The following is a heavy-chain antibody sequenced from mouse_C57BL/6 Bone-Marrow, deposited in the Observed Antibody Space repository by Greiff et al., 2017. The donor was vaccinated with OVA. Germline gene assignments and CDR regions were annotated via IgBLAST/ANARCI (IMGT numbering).Heavy chain of an antibody. V-gene: IGHV1-78*01. Sequence: VQLQQSDAELVKPGASVKISCKASGYTFTDYSIHWMKQRPEQGLEWIGYIYPRDGSTNYNEKFKGKATLTADKSSSTAYMQLNSLTSEDSAVYFCAIPYSNYFSWFAYWGQGTLVTVSA. CDR3: AIPYSNYFSWFAY. CDR1: GYTFTDYS. CDR2: IYPRDGST. D-gene: IGHD2-5*01. J-gene: IGHJ3*01.